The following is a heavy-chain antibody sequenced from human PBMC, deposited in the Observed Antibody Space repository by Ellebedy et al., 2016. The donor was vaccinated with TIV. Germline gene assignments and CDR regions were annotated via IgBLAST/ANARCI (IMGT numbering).Heavy chain of an antibody. D-gene: IGHD4-11*01. CDR3: ARGMTNHYFDY. J-gene: IGHJ4*02. CDR1: GFTFSSYG. V-gene: IGHV3-30*03. CDR2: ISYVGSNE. Sequence: GESLKISCAASGFTFSSYGMHWVRQAPGKGLEWVAIISYVGSNEVYADSVKGRFTISRDNSKNTLSLQLNSLRADDTAVYYCARGMTNHYFDYWGQGTLVTVSS.